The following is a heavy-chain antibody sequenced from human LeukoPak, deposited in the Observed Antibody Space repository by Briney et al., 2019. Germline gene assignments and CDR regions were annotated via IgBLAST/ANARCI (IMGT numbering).Heavy chain of an antibody. CDR2: ISPDGGNT. V-gene: IGHV3-64D*06. CDR3: VPKGTEGY. CDR1: GFTFSSYA. J-gene: IGHJ4*02. Sequence: GGSLRLSCSASGFTFSSYAMHWVRQAPGKGLEYVSAISPDGGNTYYADSVKGRFSISRDNSKNTLYLQMSSLRPEDTAVYYCVPKGTEGYWGQGTLVTVSS.